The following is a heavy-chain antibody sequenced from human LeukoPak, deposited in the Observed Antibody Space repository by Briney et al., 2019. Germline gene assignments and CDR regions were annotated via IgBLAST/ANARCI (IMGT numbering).Heavy chain of an antibody. J-gene: IGHJ4*02. D-gene: IGHD4/OR15-4a*01. CDR2: INLSGGST. CDR1: GFTFINYY. CDR3: ARDLDYGEKSEDY. Sequence: ATVKVSCKASGFTFINYYMHWVRQAPGQGLEWLGIINLSGGSTHYPQKFQDRVTMTRDTSTSTVYMELSSLRSEDTAVYYCARDLDYGEKSEDYWGQGTLVTVAS. V-gene: IGHV1-46*01.